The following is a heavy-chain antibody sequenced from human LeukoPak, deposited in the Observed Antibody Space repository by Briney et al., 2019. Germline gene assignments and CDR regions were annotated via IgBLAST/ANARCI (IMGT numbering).Heavy chain of an antibody. D-gene: IGHD1-14*01. J-gene: IGHJ3*02. CDR2: IYSGGST. CDR1: GFTVSSNY. Sequence: AGGSLRLSCAASGFTVSSNYMSWVRQAPGKGLEWVSSIYSGGSTYYADSVKGRLTISRDNSKNTVYLQMNSLRAEDTAVYFCARVRLDRSERNLDAFENWGQGTMVTVSS. CDR3: ARVRLDRSERNLDAFEN. V-gene: IGHV3-53*01.